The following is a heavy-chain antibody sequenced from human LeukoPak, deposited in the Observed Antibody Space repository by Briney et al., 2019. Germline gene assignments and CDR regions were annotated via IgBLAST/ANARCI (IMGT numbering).Heavy chain of an antibody. CDR1: GGYFSGSY. CDR2: INHSGST. V-gene: IGHV4-34*01. Sequence: PSETLSLTCAVYGGYFSGSYWTWIRQPPGKGLEWIGEINHSGSTNYNPSLKSRVTISLDTSKNQFSLRLSSVTAADTAVYYCARVMTTVTTFKTYSYGMDVWGQGTTVTVSS. J-gene: IGHJ6*02. CDR3: ARVMTTVTTFKTYSYGMDV. D-gene: IGHD4-17*01.